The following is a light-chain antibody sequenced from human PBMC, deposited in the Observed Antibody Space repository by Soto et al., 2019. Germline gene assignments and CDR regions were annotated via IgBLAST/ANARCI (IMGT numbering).Light chain of an antibody. J-gene: IGKJ2*01. Sequence: EIVLTQSPGTLSLSPGERATLSCRASQSVSSCYLAWYQQKPGQAPRLLIYGASCRSTGIPDRFSGSGSGTDFTLTISRLEPEDFAVYYCQQYGSSPMYTLGQGTKLEIK. CDR1: QSVSSCY. CDR2: GAS. CDR3: QQYGSSPMYT. V-gene: IGKV3-20*01.